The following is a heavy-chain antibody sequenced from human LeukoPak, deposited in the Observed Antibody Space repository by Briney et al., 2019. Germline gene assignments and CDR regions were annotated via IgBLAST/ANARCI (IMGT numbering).Heavy chain of an antibody. Sequence: PSETLSLTCTVSGGSISSSSYYWGWIRQPPGKGLEWIGSIYYSGSTYYNPSLKSRVTISVDTSKNQFSLKLSSVTAADTAVYYCARQAGTTKRYYFDYWGQGTLVTVSS. V-gene: IGHV4-39*01. D-gene: IGHD1-7*01. CDR2: IYYSGST. J-gene: IGHJ4*02. CDR3: ARQAGTTKRYYFDY. CDR1: GGSISSSSYY.